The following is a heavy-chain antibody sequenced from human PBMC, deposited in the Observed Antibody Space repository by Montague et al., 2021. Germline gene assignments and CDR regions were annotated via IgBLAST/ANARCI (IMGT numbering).Heavy chain of an antibody. J-gene: IGHJ5*02. CDR2: IYYSGST. V-gene: IGHV4-59*01. CDR3: ARALAARWWFDP. D-gene: IGHD6-6*01. Sequence: SEILSLTCTISGGSIRSYYWNWIRQPPGKGLEWIGYIYYSGSTNYNPSLKSRVNISLDTSNYQFSLNLTSVTAADTAVYYCARALAARWWFDPWGQGTLVTVSS. CDR1: GGSIRSYY.